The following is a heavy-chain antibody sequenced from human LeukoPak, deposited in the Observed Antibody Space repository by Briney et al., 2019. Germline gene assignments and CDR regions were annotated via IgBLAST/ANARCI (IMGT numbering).Heavy chain of an antibody. V-gene: IGHV1-69*13. CDR1: GGTFSSYA. D-gene: IGHD3-22*01. J-gene: IGHJ4*02. Sequence: SVKVSCKASGGTFSSYAISWVRQAPGQGLEWMGGIIPIFGTANYAQKFQGRVTITADESTSTAYMELSSLRSEDTAVYYCARALRYYDSSGYPGDYWGQGTLVTVSS. CDR2: IIPIFGTA. CDR3: ARALRYYDSSGYPGDY.